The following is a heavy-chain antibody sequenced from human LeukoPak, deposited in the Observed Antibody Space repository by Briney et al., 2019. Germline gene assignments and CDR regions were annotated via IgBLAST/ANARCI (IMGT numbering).Heavy chain of an antibody. D-gene: IGHD4-17*01. J-gene: IGHJ4*02. CDR2: IPYDGSNE. V-gene: IGHV3-30*04. CDR3: ARSDGDYALDY. Sequence: GGSLRLSCAASGFTFSSYAMHWVRQAPGKGLEWVAVIPYDGSNEYYTDSVRGRFTISRDKSKNTLYLQMNSLRAEDTAVYYCARSDGDYALDYWGQGTLVTASS. CDR1: GFTFSSYA.